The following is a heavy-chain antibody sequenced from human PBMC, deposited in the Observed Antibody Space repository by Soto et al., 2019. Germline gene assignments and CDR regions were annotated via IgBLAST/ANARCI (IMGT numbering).Heavy chain of an antibody. D-gene: IGHD3-9*01. J-gene: IGHJ4*02. Sequence: QVQLVQSGAEVKKPGASVKVSYKASGYTFTSYAMHWVRQAPGQRLEWMGWINAGNGNTKYSQKFQGRVTITRDTSASTAYMELSSLRSEDTAVYYCARDNDILTGLTYYFDYWGQGTLVTVSS. CDR1: GYTFTSYA. V-gene: IGHV1-3*01. CDR3: ARDNDILTGLTYYFDY. CDR2: INAGNGNT.